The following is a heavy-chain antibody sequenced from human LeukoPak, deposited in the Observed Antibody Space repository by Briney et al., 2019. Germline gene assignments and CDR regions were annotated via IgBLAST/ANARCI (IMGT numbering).Heavy chain of an antibody. CDR2: ISGSSGNT. CDR3: ARAGAIVTSHFDS. J-gene: IGHJ4*02. D-gene: IGHD1-26*01. V-gene: IGHV1-18*04. CDR1: GYSFSGFG. Sequence: ASVKVSFKTSGYSFSGFGISWVRQSPGQGLELLGWISGSSGNTNYGRMVQDRATMTTDTSTSTAYMELRSLRSDDTAVYYCARAGAIVTSHFDSWGQGTLVTVSS.